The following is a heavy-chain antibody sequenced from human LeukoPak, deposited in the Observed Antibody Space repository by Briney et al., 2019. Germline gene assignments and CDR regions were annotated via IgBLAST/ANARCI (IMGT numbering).Heavy chain of an antibody. CDR1: GGNLKNFA. CDR2: IVPKVGVT. V-gene: IGHV1-69*10. J-gene: IGHJ6*02. D-gene: IGHD5-24*01. Sequence: ASVKVSCKASGGNLKNFAISWVRQSPGQGLEWLGRIVPKVGVTNYGQKFQDRVTITADESTSTAYMELSSLRSEDTAVYYCASWLQLRLYGMDVWGQGTTVTVSS. CDR3: ASWLQLRLYGMDV.